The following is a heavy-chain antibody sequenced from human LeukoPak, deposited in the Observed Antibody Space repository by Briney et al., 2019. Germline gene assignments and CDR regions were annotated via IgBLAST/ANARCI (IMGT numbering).Heavy chain of an antibody. J-gene: IGHJ4*02. CDR2: IYYSGST. Sequence: PSETLSHTCTVPVGSISSSSYYWGWIRQPPGKGLEWIGSIYYSGSTYYNPSLKSRVTISVDTSKNQFSLKLSSVTAADTAVYYCAIPGGGYYDSSGYGYWGQGTLVTV. V-gene: IGHV4-39*01. CDR3: AIPGGGYYDSSGYGY. CDR1: VGSISSSSYY. D-gene: IGHD3-22*01.